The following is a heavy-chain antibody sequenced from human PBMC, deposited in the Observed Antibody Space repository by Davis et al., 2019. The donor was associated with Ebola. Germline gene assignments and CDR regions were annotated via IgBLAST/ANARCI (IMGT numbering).Heavy chain of an antibody. V-gene: IGHV3-48*01. CDR2: ISSSSSTI. Sequence: GESLKISCAASGFTFSSYSMNWVRQAPGKGLEWVSYISSSSSTIYYADSVKGRFTISRDNAKNSLYLQMNSLRAEDTAVYYCARHLIAVAVPFDYWGQGTLVTVSS. CDR3: ARHLIAVAVPFDY. CDR1: GFTFSSYS. J-gene: IGHJ4*02. D-gene: IGHD6-19*01.